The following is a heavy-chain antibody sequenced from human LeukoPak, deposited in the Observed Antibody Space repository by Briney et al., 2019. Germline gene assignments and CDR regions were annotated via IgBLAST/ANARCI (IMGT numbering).Heavy chain of an antibody. D-gene: IGHD2-21*01. Sequence: SETLSLTCTVSGGSISSSYWSWIRQPPGKGLEWIGYIYYSGSTNYDPSLKSRVTLSVDTSKNQFSLKLTSVTAADTAVYYCTRGARVFPDYYYYMDVWGTGTTVTVSS. CDR1: GGSISSSY. V-gene: IGHV4-59*01. CDR2: IYYSGST. CDR3: TRGARVFPDYYYYMDV. J-gene: IGHJ6*03.